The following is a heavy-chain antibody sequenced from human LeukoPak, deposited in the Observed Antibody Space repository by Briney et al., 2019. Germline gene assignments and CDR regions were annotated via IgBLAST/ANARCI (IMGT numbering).Heavy chain of an antibody. CDR2: ISSSSSYI. J-gene: IGHJ4*02. Sequence: GGSLRLSCAASGFTFSSYSMNWVRQAPGKGLEWVSSISSSSSYIYYADSVKGRFTISRDNAKNSLYLQMNSLRAEDTAVYYCARGPRARPYYFDYWGQGTLVTVSS. CDR1: GFTFSSYS. CDR3: ARGPRARPYYFDY. V-gene: IGHV3-21*01.